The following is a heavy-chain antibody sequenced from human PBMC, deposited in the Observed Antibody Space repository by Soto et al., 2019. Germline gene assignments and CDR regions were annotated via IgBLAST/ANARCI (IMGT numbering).Heavy chain of an antibody. Sequence: EVQLVESGGGLVKPGGSLRLSCAASGFTFSNAWMSWVRQVPGKGLEWVGRIKSKTDGGTTDYAAPVKGRFTISRDDSKNTLYLQMNSLKTEDTAVYYCTTDEYYDFWSGYRENWFDPWGQGTLVTVSS. V-gene: IGHV3-15*01. CDR1: GFTFSNAW. D-gene: IGHD3-3*01. CDR3: TTDEYYDFWSGYRENWFDP. J-gene: IGHJ5*02. CDR2: IKSKTDGGTT.